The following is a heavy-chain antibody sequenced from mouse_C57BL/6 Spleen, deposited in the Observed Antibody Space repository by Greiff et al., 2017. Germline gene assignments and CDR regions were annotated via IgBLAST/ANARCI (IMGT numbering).Heavy chain of an antibody. CDR3: ARRRELGRVLAY. V-gene: IGHV1-9*01. Sequence: QVQLQQSGAELMKPGASVKLSCKATGYTFTGYWIAWVKQRPGHGLEWIGEILPGSGSTNYNEKFKGKATFTADTSSNTAYMQLSSLTTEDSAIXDSARRRELGRVLAYWGQGTLVTVSA. J-gene: IGHJ3*01. CDR2: ILPGSGST. CDR1: GYTFTGYW. D-gene: IGHD4-1*01.